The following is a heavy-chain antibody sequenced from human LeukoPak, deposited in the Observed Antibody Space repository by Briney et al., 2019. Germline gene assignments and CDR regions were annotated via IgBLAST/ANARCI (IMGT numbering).Heavy chain of an antibody. CDR3: AREAYGDYVVY. J-gene: IGHJ4*02. D-gene: IGHD4-17*01. CDR2: IYYSGST. V-gene: IGHV4-30-4*01. CDR1: GGSISSGDYY. Sequence: PSETLSLTCTVSGGSISSGDYYGSWIRQPPGKGLEWIGYIYYSGSTYYNPSLKSRVTISVDTSKNQFSLKLSSVTAADTAVYYCAREAYGDYVVYWGQGTLVTVSS.